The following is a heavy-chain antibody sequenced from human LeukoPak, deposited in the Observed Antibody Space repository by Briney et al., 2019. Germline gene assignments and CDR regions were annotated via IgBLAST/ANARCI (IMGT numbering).Heavy chain of an antibody. V-gene: IGHV3-23*01. J-gene: IGHJ3*02. CDR3: AKGVSAAADDAFDI. CDR1: GFTFSSNV. D-gene: IGHD6-13*01. CDR2: SGTYGRT. Sequence: GGSLRLSCVASGFTFSSNVLNWVRQAPGKGLEWVSVSGTYGRTQYADSVKGRFTISRDNSKNTLYLQMNSLRAEDTAVYYCAKGVSAAADDAFDIWGQGTMVTVSS.